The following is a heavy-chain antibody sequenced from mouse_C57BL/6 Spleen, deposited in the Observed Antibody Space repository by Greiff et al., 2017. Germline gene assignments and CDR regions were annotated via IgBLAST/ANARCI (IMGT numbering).Heavy chain of an antibody. CDR1: GYTFTSYW. CDR2: IDPSDSYT. D-gene: IGHD1-1*01. J-gene: IGHJ1*03. Sequence: QVQLQQPGAELVKPGASVKLSCKASGYTFTSYWMQWVKQRPGQGLEWIGEIDPSDSYTNYNQKFKGKATLTVDTSSSTASMQLSSLTSEDSAVYYCAITTVENWYFDVWGTGTTVTVSS. V-gene: IGHV1-50*01. CDR3: AITTVENWYFDV.